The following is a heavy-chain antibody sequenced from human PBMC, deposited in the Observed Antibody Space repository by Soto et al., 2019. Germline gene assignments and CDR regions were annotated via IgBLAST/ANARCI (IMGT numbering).Heavy chain of an antibody. CDR2: IIHSEST. J-gene: IGHJ6*02. D-gene: IGHD1-26*01. Sequence: SETLSLTCAVYGGSFSAYYWSWVRQPPGKGLEWIGEIIHSESTKYNPSLKSRVTISVDTSKNQFSLKLSSVTAADTAVYDCARQRPTDGRWEFANYYGIDVWGQGTPVTVSS. CDR3: ARQRPTDGRWEFANYYGIDV. V-gene: IGHV4-34*12. CDR1: GGSFSAYY.